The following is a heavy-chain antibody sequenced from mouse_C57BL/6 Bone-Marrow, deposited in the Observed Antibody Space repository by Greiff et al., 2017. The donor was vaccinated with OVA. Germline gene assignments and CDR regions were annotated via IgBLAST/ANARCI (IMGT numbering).Heavy chain of an antibody. CDR1: GYTFTDHA. Sequence: VQLKQAGAELVRPGASVTLSCKASGYTFTDHAMHWVKQTPVHGLAWIGAIDPETGGTAYNQKFKGKAILTADKSSSTAYMELRSLTSEDSAVYYCTRGDSRGFAYWGQGTLVTVSA. CDR3: TRGDSRGFAY. V-gene: IGHV1-15*01. CDR2: IDPETGGT. J-gene: IGHJ3*01. D-gene: IGHD3-3*01.